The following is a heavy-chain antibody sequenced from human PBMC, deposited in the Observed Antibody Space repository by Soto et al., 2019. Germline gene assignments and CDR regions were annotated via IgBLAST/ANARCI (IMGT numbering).Heavy chain of an antibody. CDR2: IYYSGIT. J-gene: IGHJ6*02. Sequence: SETLSLTCTVSGGSISSYYWSWIRQPPGKGLEWIGYIYYSGITNYNPSLKSRVTTSVDTSKNQFSLKLSSVTAADTAVYYCARYKSNYYYGMDVSGQGTTVTVS. CDR1: GGSISSYY. D-gene: IGHD1-20*01. CDR3: ARYKSNYYYGMDV. V-gene: IGHV4-59*01.